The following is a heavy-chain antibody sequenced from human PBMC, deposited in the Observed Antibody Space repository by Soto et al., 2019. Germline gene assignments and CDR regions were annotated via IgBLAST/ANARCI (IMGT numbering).Heavy chain of an antibody. V-gene: IGHV4-34*01. Sequence: SETLSLTCAVYGGSFSGYYWSWIRQPPGNGLEWVGEINHSGSTNYNPTLKRRVTISVDTSKNQSSLKLSSVTAADTAVYYCAREPYYDFWSGYHLYGMDVWGQGTTVTVSS. D-gene: IGHD3-3*01. J-gene: IGHJ6*02. CDR2: INHSGST. CDR1: GGSFSGYY. CDR3: AREPYYDFWSGYHLYGMDV.